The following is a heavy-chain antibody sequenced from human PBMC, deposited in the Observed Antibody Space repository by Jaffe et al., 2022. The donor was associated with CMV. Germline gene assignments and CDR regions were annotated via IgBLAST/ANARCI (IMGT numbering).Heavy chain of an antibody. CDR3: ARGDSSSWYSAYYFDY. J-gene: IGHJ4*02. CDR1: GGSISSGGYY. Sequence: QVQLQESGPGLVKPSQTLSLTCTVSGGSISSGGYYWSWIRQHPGKGLEWIGYIYYSGSTYYNPSLKSRVTISVDTSKNQFSLKLSSVTAADTAVYYCARGDSSSWYSAYYFDYWGQGTLVTVSS. D-gene: IGHD6-13*01. CDR2: IYYSGST. V-gene: IGHV4-31*03.